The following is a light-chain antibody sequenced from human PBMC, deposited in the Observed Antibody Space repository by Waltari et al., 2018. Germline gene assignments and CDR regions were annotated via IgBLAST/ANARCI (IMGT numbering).Light chain of an antibody. CDR2: DAS. CDR1: QSVGKY. CDR3: QKYVNLPAT. J-gene: IGKJ1*01. Sequence: EIVLTQSPGTLSLSPGERATLSCRASQSVGKYLDWYQQRPGQAPRLLIYDASSRATGIPDRFTGSGFGTAFSLTISRLEPEDFAVYYCQKYVNLPATFGQGTKVEIK. V-gene: IGKV3-20*01.